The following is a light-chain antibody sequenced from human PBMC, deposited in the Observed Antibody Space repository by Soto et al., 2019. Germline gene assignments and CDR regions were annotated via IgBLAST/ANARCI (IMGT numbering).Light chain of an antibody. CDR3: QQLNSYPLT. Sequence: EIVLTQSPDTLSLSPGERATLSCRASQSVRSSYLVWYQQKPGQAPRLLMYRASNRATGIPDRFSGSGSGTDFTLTISRLEPEDFAVYYCQQLNSYPLTFGQGTRLEIK. V-gene: IGKV3-20*01. CDR1: QSVRSSY. CDR2: RAS. J-gene: IGKJ5*01.